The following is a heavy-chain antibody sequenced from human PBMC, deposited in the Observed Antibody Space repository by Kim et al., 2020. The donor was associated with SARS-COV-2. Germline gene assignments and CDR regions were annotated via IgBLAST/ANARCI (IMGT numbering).Heavy chain of an antibody. CDR3: ARDPGSSSWNFDY. D-gene: IGHD6-13*01. Sequence: YAQDFTGRFVFSLDTSVSTAYLQISSLKAEDTAVYYCARDPGSSSWNFDYWGQGTLVTVSS. J-gene: IGHJ4*02. V-gene: IGHV7-4-1*02.